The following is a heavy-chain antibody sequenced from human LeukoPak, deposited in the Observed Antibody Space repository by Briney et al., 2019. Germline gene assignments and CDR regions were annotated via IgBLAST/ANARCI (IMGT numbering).Heavy chain of an antibody. CDR2: INHSGST. D-gene: IGHD5-18*01. Sequence: SETLSLTCAVYGGSFSGYYWSWIRQPPGKGLEWIGEINHSGSTNYNPSLKSRVTISVDTSKNQFSLKLSSVTAADTAVYYCARARHSGYSYGYYYYYGMDVWGQGTTVTVSS. CDR3: ARARHSGYSYGYYYYYGMDV. CDR1: GGSFSGYY. J-gene: IGHJ6*02. V-gene: IGHV4-34*01.